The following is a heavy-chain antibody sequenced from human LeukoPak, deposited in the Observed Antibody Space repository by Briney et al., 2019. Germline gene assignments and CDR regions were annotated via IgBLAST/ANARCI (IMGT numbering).Heavy chain of an antibody. CDR1: GFTFSNYA. V-gene: IGHV3-23*01. J-gene: IGHJ5*02. D-gene: IGHD3-10*01. CDR2: ISGSGDST. Sequence: GSLRLSCAASGFTFSNYAMSWVRQAPGKGLEWVSAISGSGDSTYYADSVKGRFTISRDNSKNTLFLQMNSLRAEDTAVYYCAKFTHGSGSFNPAYNWFDPWGQGTLVTVSS. CDR3: AKFTHGSGSFNPAYNWFDP.